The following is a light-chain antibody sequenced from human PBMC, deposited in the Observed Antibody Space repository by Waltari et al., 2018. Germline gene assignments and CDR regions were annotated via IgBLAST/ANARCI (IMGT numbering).Light chain of an antibody. CDR2: KDT. Sequence: SYELTQPPSVSVSPGQTARITCSGDALPNQYAYWYQQKSGQAPVVIIYKDTERPSGIPERLSGSTSGTIVTLTISGVQAEDEADYYCQSADSSSKFQVFGGGTKLTVL. V-gene: IGLV3-25*03. CDR3: QSADSSSKFQV. J-gene: IGLJ2*01. CDR1: ALPNQY.